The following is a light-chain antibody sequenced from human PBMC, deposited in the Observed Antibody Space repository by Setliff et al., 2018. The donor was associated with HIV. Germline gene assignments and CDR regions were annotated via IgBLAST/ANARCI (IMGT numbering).Light chain of an antibody. J-gene: IGLJ1*01. CDR2: EIT. Sequence: QSVLTQPPSASGSPGQSVTISCTGTSSDIGGYNYVSWYQQHPGKAPKLLIYEITKRPSGVPDRFSGSKSGNTASLTVSGLQAEDEGDYYCNSYTHSNSFVVGTGTKV. CDR1: SSDIGGYNY. V-gene: IGLV2-8*01. CDR3: NSYTHSNSFV.